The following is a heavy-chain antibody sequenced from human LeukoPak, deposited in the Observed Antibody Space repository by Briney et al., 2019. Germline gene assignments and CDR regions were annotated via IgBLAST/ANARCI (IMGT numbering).Heavy chain of an antibody. CDR1: GYTFTRYY. CDR3: ARGYCSSTSCQRIRYYYGMDV. J-gene: IGHJ6*02. D-gene: IGHD2-2*01. CDR2: INPNSGGT. V-gene: IGHV1-2*02. Sequence: ASVKVSCKASGYTFTRYYMHWVRQAPGQGLEWMGWINPNSGGTNYAQKFQGRVTMTRDTSISTAYMELSRLRSDDTAVYYCARGYCSSTSCQRIRYYYGMDVWGQGTTVTVSS.